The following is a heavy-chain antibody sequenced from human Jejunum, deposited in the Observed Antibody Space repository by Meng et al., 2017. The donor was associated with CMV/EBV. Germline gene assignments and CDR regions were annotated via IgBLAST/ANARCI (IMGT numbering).Heavy chain of an antibody. V-gene: IGHV3-7*04. Sequence: ASGFPFSGYWMSWVRQAPGKGLEWVANIKQDGSEKYYVDSVKGRFTISRDNAKNSLYLQLNSLRAEDTAVYYCVGGNLVVPASDYWGQGTLVTVSS. CDR1: GFPFSGYW. CDR2: IKQDGSEK. D-gene: IGHD2-2*01. CDR3: VGGNLVVPASDY. J-gene: IGHJ4*02.